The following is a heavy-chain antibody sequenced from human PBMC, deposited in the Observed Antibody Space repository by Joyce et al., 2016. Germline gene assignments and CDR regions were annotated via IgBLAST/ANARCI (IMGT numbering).Heavy chain of an antibody. CDR3: GRYYYDSTGYWGSYFDY. J-gene: IGHJ4*02. D-gene: IGHD3-22*01. CDR1: GVIFSNYA. Sequence: EVQLLESGGGLTQPGGSLGLSCAASGVIFSNYAMSWVRQAPGKGLEWVSGLSNSGEGAFSADAVKGLFTISRDNSKSTLYLQMNSLRAEDSAIYYCGRYYYDSTGYWGSYFDYWGQGILVTVSS. V-gene: IGHV3-23*01. CDR2: LSNSGEGA.